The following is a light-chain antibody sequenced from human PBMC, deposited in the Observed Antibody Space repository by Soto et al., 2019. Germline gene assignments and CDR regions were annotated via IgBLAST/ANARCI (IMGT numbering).Light chain of an antibody. Sequence: EIVLTQSPVILSLSPREIATLSCSASQSISSYLAWYQQKPGQAPRLLIYDAFKRATGIPARFSGSGSGTDFTLTISSLEPEECAGYYCQQGSNWITFGQGTRLEIK. CDR2: DAF. CDR1: QSISSY. CDR3: QQGSNWIT. J-gene: IGKJ5*01. V-gene: IGKV3-11*01.